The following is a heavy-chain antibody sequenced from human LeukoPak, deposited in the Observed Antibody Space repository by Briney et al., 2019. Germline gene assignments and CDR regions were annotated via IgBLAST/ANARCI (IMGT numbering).Heavy chain of an antibody. J-gene: IGHJ1*01. D-gene: IGHD2-2*01. CDR1: GGSISSDSYY. V-gene: IGHV4-61*02. Sequence: SETLSLTCTVSGGSISSDSYYWSWIRQPAGKGLEWIGRIYTSGSTNYNPSLKSRVTISVDTSKNQFSLKLSSVTAADTAVYYCARERREPPTSYWGQGTLVTVSS. CDR3: ARERREPPTSY. CDR2: IYTSGST.